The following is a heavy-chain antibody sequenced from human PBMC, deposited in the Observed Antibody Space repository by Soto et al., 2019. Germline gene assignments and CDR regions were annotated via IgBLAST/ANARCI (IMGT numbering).Heavy chain of an antibody. Sequence: EVQLVESGGGLVQPGGSLRLSCAASGFTFSNYWVHWVRQVPGKGLMWVSLINSDGTTINYADSVEGRFTISRGDAKSTLFLQMNSLRVDDAAVYYCAGAGWYRFDYWGQGTLVTVSS. CDR2: INSDGTTI. J-gene: IGHJ4*02. CDR3: AGAGWYRFDY. V-gene: IGHV3-74*01. CDR1: GFTFSNYW. D-gene: IGHD6-19*01.